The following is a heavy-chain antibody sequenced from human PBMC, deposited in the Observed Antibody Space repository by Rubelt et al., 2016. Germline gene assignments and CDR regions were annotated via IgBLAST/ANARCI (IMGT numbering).Heavy chain of an antibody. J-gene: IGHJ4*02. D-gene: IGHD1-14*01. CDR2: ISSASIYI. CDR3: ARDANLNDY. CDR1: GFAFSDYS. Sequence: EVQLVESGGGLVKPGGSLTLSCAASGFAFSDYSMAWVRQAPGKGLEWVSSISSASIYIFYADSMKGRTTNSRDNARNSLYLQINSLKAEDTAGYYCARDANLNDYWGQGTLVAVSS. V-gene: IGHV3-21*01.